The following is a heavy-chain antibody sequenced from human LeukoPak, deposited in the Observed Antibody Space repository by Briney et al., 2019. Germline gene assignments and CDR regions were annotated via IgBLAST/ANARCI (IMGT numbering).Heavy chain of an antibody. CDR1: GFTFSSYG. CDR3: AKDLAADYNYYGMDV. Sequence: GGSLRLSRAASGFTFSSYGMHWVRQAPGKGLEWVSAISGSGGSTYYADSVKGRFTISRDNSKNTLYLQMNSLRAEDTAVYYCAKDLAADYNYYGMDVWGQGTTVTVSS. CDR2: ISGSGGST. D-gene: IGHD6-13*01. J-gene: IGHJ6*02. V-gene: IGHV3-23*01.